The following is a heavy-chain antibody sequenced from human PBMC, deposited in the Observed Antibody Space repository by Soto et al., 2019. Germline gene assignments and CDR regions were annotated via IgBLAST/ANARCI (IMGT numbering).Heavy chain of an antibody. J-gene: IGHJ4*02. V-gene: IGHV4-30-2*01. CDR2: IYHSGNT. CDR3: ARGDYGPYYFNY. CDR1: GGSISSGGYS. Sequence: SETLSLTCAVSGGSISSGGYSWRWIRQPPGKVLEWIGYIYHSGNTYYNPSLKSRVTISVDRSKNQFSLNLTSVTAADTAMYYCARGDYGPYYFNYWGQGTLVTVSS. D-gene: IGHD4-17*01.